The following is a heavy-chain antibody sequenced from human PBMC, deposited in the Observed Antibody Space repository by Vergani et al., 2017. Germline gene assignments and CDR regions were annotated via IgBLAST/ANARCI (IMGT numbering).Heavy chain of an antibody. J-gene: IGHJ4*02. V-gene: IGHV3-21*02. CDR3: ARGRGDGYNYDYFDC. CDR2: ISSGGGDI. D-gene: IGHD5-24*01. CDR1: GFTFGTYT. Sequence: EVQLLESGGGLVQPGGSRRLSCAGAGFTFGTYTMAYVRQAPGKGVEWVATISSGGGDIFYAYSVKGRFPISRDNTKNTLYRQMNSLRAEDTAVYYCARGRGDGYNYDYFDCWGQGTLVTVSS.